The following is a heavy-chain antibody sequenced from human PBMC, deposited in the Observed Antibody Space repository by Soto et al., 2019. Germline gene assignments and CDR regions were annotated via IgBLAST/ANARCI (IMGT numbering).Heavy chain of an antibody. D-gene: IGHD5-12*01. J-gene: IGHJ4*02. CDR3: ARRIGATETFDY. CDR2: IYYAGST. Sequence: SETLSLTCTFSGGSMNSYYWSSIRQPPGRGLEWIGFIYYAGSTKYNPSLNSRVTISVDTSKNQFSLTVTSVTAADTAVYYCARRIGATETFDYWGQGTLVTVSS. V-gene: IGHV4-59*08. CDR1: GGSMNSYY.